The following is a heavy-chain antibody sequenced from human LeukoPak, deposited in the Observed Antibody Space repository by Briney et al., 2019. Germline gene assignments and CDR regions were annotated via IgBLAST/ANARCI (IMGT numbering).Heavy chain of an antibody. Sequence: ASVKVSCKASGYTFPGYYMHWVRQAPGQGLEWMGWINPNSRGTNYSQKFPGRFTMTRDTSISTAYMELSRLRSDGTTVYYCARGPTVSTFSDWGQGTLVTVSS. CDR2: INPNSRGT. D-gene: IGHD4-17*01. V-gene: IGHV1-2*02. CDR3: ARGPTVSTFSD. CDR1: GYTFPGYY. J-gene: IGHJ4*02.